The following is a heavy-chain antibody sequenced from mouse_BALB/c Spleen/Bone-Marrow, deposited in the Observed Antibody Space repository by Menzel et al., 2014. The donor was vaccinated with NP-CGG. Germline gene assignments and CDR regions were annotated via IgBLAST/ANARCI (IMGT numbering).Heavy chain of an antibody. D-gene: IGHD1-2*01. J-gene: IGHJ4*01. CDR3: ARDHYGYYTMDY. Sequence: EVNVVESGGGLVKPGGSLKLSCAASGFTLSSYAMSWVRQSPEKRLEWVAEISSGGSYTYYPDTVTGRFTISRDNAKNPLYLEMSSLRSEDTAMYYCARDHYGYYTMDYWGQGTSVTVSS. CDR2: ISSGGSYT. CDR1: GFTLSSYA. V-gene: IGHV5-9-4*01.